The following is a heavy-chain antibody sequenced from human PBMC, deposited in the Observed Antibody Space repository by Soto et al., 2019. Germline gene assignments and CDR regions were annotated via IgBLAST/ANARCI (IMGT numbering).Heavy chain of an antibody. Sequence: QVQLVESGGGVVQPGRSLRLSCAASGFTFSSYGMHWVRQAPGKGLEWVAVISYDGSSKYYADSVKGRFTISRDNSKNTLYLQMNSLTAEDTAVYYCARTFDDYCDHGDYWGQGTLVTVSS. CDR3: ARTFDDYCDHGDY. V-gene: IGHV3-30*03. CDR1: GFTFSSYG. CDR2: ISYDGSSK. J-gene: IGHJ4*02. D-gene: IGHD4-17*01.